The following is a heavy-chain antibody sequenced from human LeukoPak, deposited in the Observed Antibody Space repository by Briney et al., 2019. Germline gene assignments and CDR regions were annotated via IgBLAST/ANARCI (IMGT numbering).Heavy chain of an antibody. CDR1: GGSISSSSYY. CDR3: AREGRIQLWSEYYFDY. D-gene: IGHD5-18*01. V-gene: IGHV4-39*07. CDR2: IYYSGST. J-gene: IGHJ4*02. Sequence: PSETLSLTCTVSGGSISSSSYYWGWIRQPPGKGLEWIGSIYYSGSTYYNPSLKSRVTISVDTSKNQFSLKLSSVTAADTAVYYCAREGRIQLWSEYYFDYWGQGTLVTVSS.